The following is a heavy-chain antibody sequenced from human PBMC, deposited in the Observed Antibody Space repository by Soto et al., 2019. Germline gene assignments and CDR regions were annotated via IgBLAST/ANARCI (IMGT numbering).Heavy chain of an antibody. CDR3: ARLQLLTAFDI. Sequence: SETLSLTCTVSGGSISSYYWSWIRQPPGKGLEWIGYIYYSGSTNYNPSLKSRVTISVDTSKNQFSLKLSSVTAADTAVYYCARLQLLTAFDIWGQGTMVTVSS. D-gene: IGHD1-1*01. V-gene: IGHV4-59*01. CDR1: GGSISSYY. CDR2: IYYSGST. J-gene: IGHJ3*02.